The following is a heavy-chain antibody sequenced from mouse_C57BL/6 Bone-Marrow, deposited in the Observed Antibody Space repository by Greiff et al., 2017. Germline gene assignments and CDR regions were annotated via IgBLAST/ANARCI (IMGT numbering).Heavy chain of an antibody. Sequence: EVQLQQSGAELVRPGASVKLSCTASGFNIKDDYMHWVKQRPEQGLEWIGWIDPENGDTEYASKFQGKATITADTSSNTAYLQLSSLTSEDTVVYYCTTDDRFAYWGQGTLVTVSA. V-gene: IGHV14-4*01. D-gene: IGHD2-3*01. CDR2: IDPENGDT. CDR3: TTDDRFAY. CDR1: GFNIKDDY. J-gene: IGHJ3*01.